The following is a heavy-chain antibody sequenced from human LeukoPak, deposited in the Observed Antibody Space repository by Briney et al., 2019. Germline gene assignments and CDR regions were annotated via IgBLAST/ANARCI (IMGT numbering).Heavy chain of an antibody. V-gene: IGHV4-34*01. CDR1: GGSFSGYY. J-gene: IGHJ4*02. D-gene: IGHD3-22*01. CDR3: ARYTDSSGYYYDY. CDR2: INHSGST. Sequence: SETLSLTCAVYGGSFSGYYWSWIRQPPGKGLEWIGEINHSGSTYYNPSLKSRVTISVDTSKNQFSLKLSSVTAADTAVYYCARYTDSSGYYYDYWGQGTLVTVSS.